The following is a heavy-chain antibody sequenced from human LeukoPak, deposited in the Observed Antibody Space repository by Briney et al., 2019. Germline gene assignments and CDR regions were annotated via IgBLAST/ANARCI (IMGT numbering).Heavy chain of an antibody. CDR3: ARGAGSGADYYYYYYMDV. CDR1: GFTFSSYS. Sequence: GGSLRLSCAASGFTFSSYSMNWVRQAPGKGLEWVSYISSSGSTIYYADSVKGRFTISRDNAKNSLYLQMNSLRAEDTAVYYCARGAGSGADYYYYYYMDVWGKGTTVTVSS. J-gene: IGHJ6*03. CDR2: ISSSGSTI. V-gene: IGHV3-48*04. D-gene: IGHD1-26*01.